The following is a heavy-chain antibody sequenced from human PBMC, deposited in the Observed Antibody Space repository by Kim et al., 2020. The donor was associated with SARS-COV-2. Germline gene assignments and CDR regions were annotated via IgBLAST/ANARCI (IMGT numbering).Heavy chain of an antibody. CDR3: ARGFLGPDY. J-gene: IGHJ4*02. V-gene: IGHV1-2*02. D-gene: IGHD3-16*01. Sequence: ASVKVSCKGSGYTFIDHYIHWVRQAPGQGLEWMGWINTNSGGTRYAQKSQGRVTMTRDTSISTAYLEVISLKSDDTAVYYCARGFLGPDYWGQGTLVTVSS. CDR2: INTNSGGT. CDR1: GYTFIDHY.